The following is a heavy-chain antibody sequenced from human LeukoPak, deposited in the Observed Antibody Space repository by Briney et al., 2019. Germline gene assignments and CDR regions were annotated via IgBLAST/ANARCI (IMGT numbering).Heavy chain of an antibody. V-gene: IGHV3-21*01. J-gene: IGHJ6*03. CDR3: ARDYDRNYYYMDV. CDR2: ISSSSNYI. Sequence: GGSLRLSRAASGFTFSSYAMNWVRQAPGKGLEWVSSISSSSNYIYYADSVKGRFAISRDNAKNSLYLQMNSLRAEDTAVYYCARDYDRNYYYMDVWGKGTTVTVSS. D-gene: IGHD3-3*01. CDR1: GFTFSSYA.